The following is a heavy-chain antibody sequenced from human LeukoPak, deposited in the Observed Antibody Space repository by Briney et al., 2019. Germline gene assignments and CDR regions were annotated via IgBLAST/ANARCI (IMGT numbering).Heavy chain of an antibody. V-gene: IGHV3-53*01. D-gene: IGHD6-13*01. Sequence: PGGSLRLSCAASGFTFSSYAMSWVRQAPGKGLEWVSVIYSGGSTYYADSVQGRFIISRDNSKNMLYLQVNSLRAEDTAVYYCTREKQLAAFDYWGQGTLVTVSS. CDR1: GFTFSSYA. CDR2: IYSGGST. CDR3: TREKQLAAFDY. J-gene: IGHJ4*02.